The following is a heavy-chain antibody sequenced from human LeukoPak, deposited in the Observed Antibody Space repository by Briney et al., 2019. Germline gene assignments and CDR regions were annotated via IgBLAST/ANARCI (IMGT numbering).Heavy chain of an antibody. J-gene: IGHJ4*02. V-gene: IGHV3-48*01. CDR2: ITSSGDTI. CDR1: VFPFSRYS. CDR3: AKVVNRGDYYYFDY. Sequence: GGSLRLSCTTSVFPFSRYSMNWVRQAPGKGLEWVSYITSSGDTIYYADSVKGRFAISRDNSKNTLSLQMHSLRVEDTAVYYCAKVVNRGDYYYFDYWGQGTLVTVSS. D-gene: IGHD2-21*01.